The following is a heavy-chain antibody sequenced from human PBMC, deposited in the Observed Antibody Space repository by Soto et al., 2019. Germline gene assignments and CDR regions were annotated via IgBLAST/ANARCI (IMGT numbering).Heavy chain of an antibody. V-gene: IGHV3-21*01. CDR1: GFTFSTYT. Sequence: GGSLRLSCAASGFTFSTYTMIWVRRAPGKGLEWVSSINSHSSSIYYADSVKGRFTISRDNAENTLYLQMNSLRAEDTAVYYCGKIVDWGQGTLVTVSS. CDR2: INSHSSSI. CDR3: GKIVD. J-gene: IGHJ4*02. D-gene: IGHD2-15*01.